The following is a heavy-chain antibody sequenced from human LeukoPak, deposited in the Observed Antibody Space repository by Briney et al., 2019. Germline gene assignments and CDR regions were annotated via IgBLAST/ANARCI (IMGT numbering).Heavy chain of an antibody. Sequence: SVKVSCKASGGTFSSYAISWVRQAPGQGLEWMGGIIPIFGTANYTQKFQGRVTITADESTSTAYMELSSLRSEDTAVYYCATHCSSTSCYELGYYYYGMDVWGQGTTVTVSS. J-gene: IGHJ6*02. CDR1: GGTFSSYA. D-gene: IGHD2-2*01. CDR2: IIPIFGTA. V-gene: IGHV1-69*13. CDR3: ATHCSSTSCYELGYYYYGMDV.